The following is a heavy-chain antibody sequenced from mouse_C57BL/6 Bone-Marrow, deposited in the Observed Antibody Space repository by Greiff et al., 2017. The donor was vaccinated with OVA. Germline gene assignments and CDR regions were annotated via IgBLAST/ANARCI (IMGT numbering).Heavy chain of an antibody. V-gene: IGHV14-2*01. Sequence: VQLQQSGAELVKPGASVKLSCTASGFNINDYYMHWVKQRTEQGLEWIGRIDPEDGDTKYAPKFQGKATITADKSSNTAYLQLSSLTSEDTAVYYCARSGDYDEGYFDGWGTGTTVTVAS. CDR1: GFNINDYY. CDR2: IDPEDGDT. D-gene: IGHD2-4*01. J-gene: IGHJ1*03. CDR3: ARSGDYDEGYFDG.